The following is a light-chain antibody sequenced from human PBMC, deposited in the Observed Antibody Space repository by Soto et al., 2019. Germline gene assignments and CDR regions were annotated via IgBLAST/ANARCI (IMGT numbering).Light chain of an antibody. CDR2: SNN. CDR3: AAWDNSLNGVV. CDR1: SSNIGSYT. J-gene: IGLJ2*01. V-gene: IGLV1-44*01. Sequence: QSVLTQPPSASGTPGQRVTISCSGSSSNIGSYTVNWYQQLPGTAPNLLIYSNNQPPSGVPDRFSASKSGTSASLAISVLQSEDEADYYCAAWDNSLNGVVFGAGTKVTVL.